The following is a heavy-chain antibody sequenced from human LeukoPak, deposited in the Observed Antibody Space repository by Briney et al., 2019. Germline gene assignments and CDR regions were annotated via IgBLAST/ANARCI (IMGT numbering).Heavy chain of an antibody. V-gene: IGHV4-34*01. CDR1: DGSLSGYF. CDR3: ARDYYDSSGLDY. D-gene: IGHD3-22*01. J-gene: IGHJ4*02. CDR2: INHSGST. Sequence: SETLSLTCAVYDGSLSGYFWSWIRQPPGKGLEWIGEINHSGSTNYNPSFKSRVIISVDTSKNQFSLKLSSMTAADSAVYYCARDYYDSSGLDYWGQGTLVTVSS.